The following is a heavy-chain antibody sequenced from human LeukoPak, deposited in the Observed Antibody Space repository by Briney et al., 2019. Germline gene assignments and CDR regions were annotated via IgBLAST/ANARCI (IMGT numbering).Heavy chain of an antibody. CDR2: ISGSGGST. D-gene: IGHD2-21*02. Sequence: GGSLRLSCAASGFTFSSYAMSWVRQAPGKGPEWVSAISGSGGSTYYADSVKGRFTISRDNSKNTLYLQMKSLRAEDTAVYYCTKEPLYCGGDCYEPFDYWGQGTLVTVSS. CDR3: TKEPLYCGGDCYEPFDY. V-gene: IGHV3-23*01. CDR1: GFTFSSYA. J-gene: IGHJ4*02.